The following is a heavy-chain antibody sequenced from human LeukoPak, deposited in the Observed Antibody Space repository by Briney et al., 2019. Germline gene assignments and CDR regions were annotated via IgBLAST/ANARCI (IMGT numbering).Heavy chain of an antibody. CDR3: TRGLRYFDWLFATFDY. V-gene: IGHV3-21*01. J-gene: IGHJ4*02. CDR1: GFTFSSYS. Sequence: GGSLRLSCAASGFTFSSYSMNWVRQAPGKRLEWVSSISSSSSYIYYADSVKGRFTISRDNAKNSLYLQMNSLRAEDTAVYYCTRGLRYFDWLFATFDYWGQGTLVTVSS. D-gene: IGHD3-9*01. CDR2: ISSSSSYI.